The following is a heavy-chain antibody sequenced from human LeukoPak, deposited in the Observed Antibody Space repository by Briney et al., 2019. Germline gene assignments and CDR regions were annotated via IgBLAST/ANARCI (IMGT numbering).Heavy chain of an antibody. Sequence: SETLSLTCTVSGGSISSGSHYWDWIRQPPGKGLEWIGSFYYSGSPYYNPSLKRRVTISVDTSKNQFSLNLSSVTAADTAVYYCARNVPNCGSYYAFDFWGQGTLVTVSS. CDR3: ARNVPNCGSYYAFDF. D-gene: IGHD1-26*01. CDR2: FYYSGSP. V-gene: IGHV4-39*01. J-gene: IGHJ4*02. CDR1: GGSISSGSHY.